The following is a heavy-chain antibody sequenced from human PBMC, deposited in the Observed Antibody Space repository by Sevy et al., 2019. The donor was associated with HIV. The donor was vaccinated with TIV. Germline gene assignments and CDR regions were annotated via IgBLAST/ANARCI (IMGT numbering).Heavy chain of an antibody. V-gene: IGHV3-23*01. D-gene: IGHD3-3*01. J-gene: IGHJ4*02. Sequence: GGSLRLSCAASGFTFSSYAMSWVRQAPGKGLEWVSAISGSGGSTFYADSVKGRFTISRDNPKNTLYLQMNSLRAEDTAVYYCAKDGKYYEFWGGFDYWGQGTLVTVSS. CDR2: ISGSGGST. CDR1: GFTFSSYA. CDR3: AKDGKYYEFWGGFDY.